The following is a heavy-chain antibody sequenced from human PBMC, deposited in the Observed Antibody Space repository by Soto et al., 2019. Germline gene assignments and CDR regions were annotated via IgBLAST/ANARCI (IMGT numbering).Heavy chain of an antibody. CDR3: ARDQGIADRLFEY. Sequence: ASVKVSGKASGYTFTSSYMHWVRQAPGQGLEWMGMINPSGGSTTYAQKFQGRVTMTRDTSTSTVYMELSSLRSEDTAVFYCARDQGIADRLFEYWGQGTLVTVSS. CDR2: INPSGGST. D-gene: IGHD6-13*01. J-gene: IGHJ4*02. CDR1: GYTFTSSY. V-gene: IGHV1-46*01.